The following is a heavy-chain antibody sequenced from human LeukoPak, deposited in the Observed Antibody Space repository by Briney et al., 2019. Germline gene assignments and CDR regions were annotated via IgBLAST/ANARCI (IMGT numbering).Heavy chain of an antibody. CDR1: GYTFTSYG. CDR2: ISANNGYT. D-gene: IGHD6-13*01. Sequence: ASVKVSCKASGYTFTSYGISWVRQAPGQGLEWMGWISANNGYTKYAQKFQGRVTMTTDTSTSTAYMELRSLRSDDTAVYYCARDIVSSKDAFDIWGQGTMVTVSS. CDR3: ARDIVSSKDAFDI. V-gene: IGHV1-18*01. J-gene: IGHJ3*02.